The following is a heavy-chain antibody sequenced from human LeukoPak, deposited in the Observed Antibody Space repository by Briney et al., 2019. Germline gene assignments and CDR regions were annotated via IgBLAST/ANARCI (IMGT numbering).Heavy chain of an antibody. Sequence: SVKVSCKASGGTFSSYAISWVRQAPGQGLGWMGGIIPIFGTADYAQKFQGRVTITADKSTSTAYMELSSLRSEDTAVYYCARGYYGSGSYDYWGQGTLVTVSS. J-gene: IGHJ4*02. CDR3: ARGYYGSGSYDY. CDR2: IIPIFGTA. V-gene: IGHV1-69*06. CDR1: GGTFSSYA. D-gene: IGHD3-10*01.